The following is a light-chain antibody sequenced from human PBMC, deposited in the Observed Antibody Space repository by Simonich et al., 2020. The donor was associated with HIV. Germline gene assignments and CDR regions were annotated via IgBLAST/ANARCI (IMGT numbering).Light chain of an antibody. CDR3: SSYTSSSTYVV. CDR2: DVS. CDR1: SSDVVGYNY. Sequence: SALTQPASVSGSPGRSITISGTGTSSDVVGYNYVSGYQQPPGKAPKLLIYDVSKRPSGVSNRFSGSKSGNTASLTISGLQAEDEADYYCSSYTSSSTYVVFGGGTKLTVL. V-gene: IGLV2-14*03. J-gene: IGLJ2*01.